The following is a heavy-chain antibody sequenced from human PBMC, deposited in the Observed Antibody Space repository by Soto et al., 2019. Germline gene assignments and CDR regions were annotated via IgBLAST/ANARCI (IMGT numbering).Heavy chain of an antibody. CDR2: IKSKTDGGTT. CDR1: GFTFSNAW. Sequence: GGSLRLSCAASGFTFSNAWMNWVRQAPGKGLEWVGRIKSKTDGGTTDYAAPVKGRFTISRDDSKNTLYLQMNSLKTEDTAVYYCTTHRDQGYYYDSSGYSDAFDIWGQGTMVTVSS. D-gene: IGHD3-22*01. J-gene: IGHJ3*02. CDR3: TTHRDQGYYYDSSGYSDAFDI. V-gene: IGHV3-15*07.